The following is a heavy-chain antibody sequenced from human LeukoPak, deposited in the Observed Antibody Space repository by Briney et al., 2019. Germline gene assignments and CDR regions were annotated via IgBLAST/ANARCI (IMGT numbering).Heavy chain of an antibody. V-gene: IGHV4-59*01. Sequence: TSETLSLTCSVSGGSITSYYWSWIRQPPGKGLEWIGYIYYSGSTNYNPSLKSRVTIAVDTSKNQFSLKLSSVTAADTAVYYCAREVAGTHFDYWGQGTLVTVSS. J-gene: IGHJ4*02. CDR3: AREVAGTHFDY. CDR1: GGSITSYY. D-gene: IGHD6-19*01. CDR2: IYYSGST.